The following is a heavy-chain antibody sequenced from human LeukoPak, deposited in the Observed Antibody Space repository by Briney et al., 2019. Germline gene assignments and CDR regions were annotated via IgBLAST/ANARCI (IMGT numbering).Heavy chain of an antibody. V-gene: IGHV3-23*01. CDR2: ISSSGYNT. Sequence: GGSMRLSCEASGFTFGKYAMSWVRQAPGKGLEWVSGISSSGYNTYHADSVKGRFTISRDNSKNTLYLLMNSLRAEDTAVYYCAKDTGTSRNYIALVAATHFWGQGTLLTVSS. CDR3: AKDTGTSRNYIALVAATHF. D-gene: IGHD2-15*01. CDR1: GFTFGKYA. J-gene: IGHJ4*02.